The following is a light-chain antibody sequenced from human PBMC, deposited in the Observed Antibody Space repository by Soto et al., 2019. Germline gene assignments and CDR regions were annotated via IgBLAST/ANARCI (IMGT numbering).Light chain of an antibody. CDR3: FSFTTTSTHV. Sequence: QSALTQPRSVSGSPGQSVTISCTGTSSDVGGYNYVSWYQQYPGKAPKPMIYDVTKRPSGVPDRFSGSKSGNTAYLTISGLQVEDEAEYFCFSFTTTSTHVFGTGTKLTVL. CDR2: DVT. J-gene: IGLJ1*01. CDR1: SSDVGGYNY. V-gene: IGLV2-11*01.